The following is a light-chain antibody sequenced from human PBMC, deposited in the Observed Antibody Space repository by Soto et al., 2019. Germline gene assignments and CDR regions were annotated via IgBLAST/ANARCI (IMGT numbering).Light chain of an antibody. CDR3: VSWDNSLRGRV. Sequence: QSVLTQPPSASGTPGQTVTISCSGSRSNIGNNYVCWYQQLPGAAPKLLIYSNDQRPSGVPDRFSGSKSGATASLAISGLRSDDEADYYCVSWDNSLRGRVFGGGTKLTVL. V-gene: IGLV1-47*02. CDR1: RSNIGNNY. CDR2: SND. J-gene: IGLJ3*02.